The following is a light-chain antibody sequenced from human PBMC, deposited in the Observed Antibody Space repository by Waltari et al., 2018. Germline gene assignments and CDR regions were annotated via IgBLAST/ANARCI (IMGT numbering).Light chain of an antibody. CDR3: QQYYSTPLT. CDR2: WAS. J-gene: IGKJ4*01. V-gene: IGKV4-1*01. CDR1: QSVLYSSNNKNY. Sequence: DSVMTQSPDSLAVSLGERPTINCKSSQSVLYSSNNKNYLAWYQQKPGQPPKLLIYWASTRESGVPDRFSGSGSGTDFTLTISSLQAADVAVYYCQQYYSTPLTFGGGTKVEIK.